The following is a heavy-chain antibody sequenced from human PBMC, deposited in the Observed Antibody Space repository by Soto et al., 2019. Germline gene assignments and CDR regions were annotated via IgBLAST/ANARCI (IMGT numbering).Heavy chain of an antibody. CDR1: GFSLSTSGVG. V-gene: IGHV2-5*02. CDR3: AHSPQLLYYYGSGSYDY. J-gene: IGHJ4*02. CDR2: IYWDDDK. Sequence: SGPTLVNPTQTLTLTCTFSGFSLSTSGVGVGWIRQPPGKALEWLALIYWDDDKRYSPSLKSRLTITKDTSKNQVVLTMTNMDPVDTATYYCAHSPQLLYYYGSGSYDYWGQGTLVTVSS. D-gene: IGHD3-10*01.